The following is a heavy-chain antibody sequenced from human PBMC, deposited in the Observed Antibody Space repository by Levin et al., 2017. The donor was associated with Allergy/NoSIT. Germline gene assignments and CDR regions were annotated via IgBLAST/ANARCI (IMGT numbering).Heavy chain of an antibody. CDR1: GYTFTGYY. CDR2: INPNSGGT. V-gene: IGHV1-2*06. CDR3: ARGLRYMDV. Sequence: RSGGSLRLSCKASGYTFTGYYMHWVRQAPGQGLEWMGRINPNSGGTNYAQKFQGRVTMTRDTSISTAYMELSRLRSDDTAVYYCARGLRYMDVWGKGTTVTVSS. J-gene: IGHJ6*03.